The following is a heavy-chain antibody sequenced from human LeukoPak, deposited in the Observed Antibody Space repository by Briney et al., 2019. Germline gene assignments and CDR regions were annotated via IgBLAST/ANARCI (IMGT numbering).Heavy chain of an antibody. J-gene: IGHJ4*02. V-gene: IGHV3-23*01. CDR2: IIENGGET. D-gene: IGHD6-13*01. Sequence: GGSLRLSCAASGFTFNKFAMSWVRQAPGKGLEWVSGIIENGGETYYADSVRGRFTISRDNSKNTLYLQMNSLRAEDTAVYYCAKDYEYNSNTWYFHWGRGTLVSVSS. CDR1: GFTFNKFA. CDR3: AKDYEYNSNTWYFH.